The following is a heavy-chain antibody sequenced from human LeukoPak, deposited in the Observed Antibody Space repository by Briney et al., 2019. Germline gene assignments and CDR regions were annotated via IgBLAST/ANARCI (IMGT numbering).Heavy chain of an antibody. V-gene: IGHV3-74*01. CDR2: INSGGSST. CDR1: GVTFSPYW. CDR3: ARSFGGTYYFDY. J-gene: IGHJ4*02. D-gene: IGHD1-26*01. Sequence: GGSLRLSCAASGVTFSPYWMHWVRQAPGKGLEWVSHINSGGSSTSYADSVKGRFTISRDNAKNTLFLQMHSLRADDTAVYYCARSFGGTYYFDYWGQGTLVTVSS.